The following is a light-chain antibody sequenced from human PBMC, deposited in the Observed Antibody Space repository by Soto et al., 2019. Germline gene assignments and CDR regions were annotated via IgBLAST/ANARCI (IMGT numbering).Light chain of an antibody. CDR3: QSYDSSLSGWV. V-gene: IGLV1-40*01. Sequence: QSVLTQPPSVSGPQGQGVTIPCTGAGSKTGAGYDVHWYQQLPGTAPNLLIYGNSNRPSGVPDRFSGSKSGTSASLAITGLQAEDEADYYCQSYDSSLSGWVFGGGTKVTVL. J-gene: IGLJ3*02. CDR1: GSKTGAGYD. CDR2: GNS.